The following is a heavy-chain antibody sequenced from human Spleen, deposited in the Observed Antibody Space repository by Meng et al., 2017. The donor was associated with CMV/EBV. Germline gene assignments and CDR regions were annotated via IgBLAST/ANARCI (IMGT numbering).Heavy chain of an antibody. V-gene: IGHV4-61*05. Sequence: SETLSLTCTVSGGSISSSSYYWGWIRQPPGKGLEWIGYIYYSGNINYNPSLKSRVTISVDKSKNQFSLKLTSVTAADTAVYYCARDRIGYYDILTGDSDLYGMDVWGQGTTVTAP. CDR1: GGSISSSSYY. D-gene: IGHD3-9*01. CDR3: ARDRIGYYDILTGDSDLYGMDV. CDR2: IYYSGNI. J-gene: IGHJ6*02.